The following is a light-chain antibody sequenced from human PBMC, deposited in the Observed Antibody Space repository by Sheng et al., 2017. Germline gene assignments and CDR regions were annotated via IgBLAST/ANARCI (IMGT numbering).Light chain of an antibody. CDR3: QQYAGSPLT. CDR2: GAS. J-gene: IGKJ4*01. Sequence: ETVMTQSPAILSVSPGERATLSCRASQSVTSSVAWHQQKPGQAPRLLIYGASIRATGIPDRFSGSGSRTDFTLTISGLEPEDSAVYYCQQYAGSPLTFGGGTRVEIK. V-gene: IGKV3-20*01. CDR1: QSVTSS.